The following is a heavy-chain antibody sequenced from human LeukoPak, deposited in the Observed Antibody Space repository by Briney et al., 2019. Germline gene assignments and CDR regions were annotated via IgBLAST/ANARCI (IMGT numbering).Heavy chain of an antibody. CDR2: IKQDGRER. J-gene: IGHJ4*02. Sequence: GGSLRLSWAASGFSFSTHWMSWVRQAPGKGLEWVANIKQDGRERYYVDSVKGRFTISRDNAKNSLYLQMNSLRAEDTAVYYCATSVTGNLYYFDYWGQETLVTVSS. CDR3: ATSVTGNLYYFDY. CDR1: GFSFSTHW. V-gene: IGHV3-7*01. D-gene: IGHD3-9*01.